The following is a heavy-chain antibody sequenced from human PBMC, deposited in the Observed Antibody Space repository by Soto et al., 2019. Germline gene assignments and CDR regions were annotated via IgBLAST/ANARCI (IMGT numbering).Heavy chain of an antibody. CDR1: GSTFSSYG. J-gene: IGHJ6*02. D-gene: IGHD3-10*01. CDR2: IRYDGSNK. CDR3: ARDRTFYGSGSKGMDF. Sequence: GGSLRLSCVTSGSTFSSYGMHWVRQAPGKGLEWLAIIRYDGSNKYYGDSVKGRFTISRDNSNNTLYLEMNNLRAEDTAVYYCARDRTFYGSGSKGMDFWGQGTTVTVSS. V-gene: IGHV3-30*02.